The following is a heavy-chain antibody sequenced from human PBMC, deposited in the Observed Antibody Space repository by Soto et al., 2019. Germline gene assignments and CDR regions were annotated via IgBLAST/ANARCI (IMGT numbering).Heavy chain of an antibody. Sequence: QVQLVESGGGVVQPGRSLRLSCAASGFTFSSYGMHWVRQAPGKGLEWEAVISYDGSNKYNADSVKGRFTISRDNSKNTLYLQMNGLRAEDTAVYYCAKSRSNWGSSYWYFDLWGRGTLVTVSA. J-gene: IGHJ2*01. CDR1: GFTFSSYG. D-gene: IGHD7-27*01. V-gene: IGHV3-30*18. CDR2: ISYDGSNK. CDR3: AKSRSNWGSSYWYFDL.